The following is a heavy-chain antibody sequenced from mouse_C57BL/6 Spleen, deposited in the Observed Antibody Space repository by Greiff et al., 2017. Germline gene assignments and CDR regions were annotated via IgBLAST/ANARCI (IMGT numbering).Heavy chain of an antibody. CDR1: GYTFTSYW. V-gene: IGHV1-52*01. Sequence: VQLQQPGAELVRPGSSVKLSCKASGYTFTSYWMHWVKQRPIQGLEWIGNIDPSDSDTHYNQKFKDKATLTVDKSSSTAYMQLSSLTSEYSAVYYCARSIYYDGSRYYAMDYWGQGTSVTVSS. CDR3: ARSIYYDGSRYYAMDY. D-gene: IGHD1-1*01. CDR2: IDPSDSDT. J-gene: IGHJ4*01.